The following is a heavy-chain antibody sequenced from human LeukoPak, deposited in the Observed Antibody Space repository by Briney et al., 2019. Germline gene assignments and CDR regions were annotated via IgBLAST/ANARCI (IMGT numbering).Heavy chain of an antibody. CDR1: GFTFSSYG. V-gene: IGHV3-30*18. CDR3: ANRNGMDV. CDR2: ISYDGSNK. J-gene: IGHJ6*02. Sequence: GGSLRLSCAASGFTFSSYGMHWVRQAPGKGLEWVAVISYDGSNKYYADSVKGRFTISRDNSKNTLYLQMNSLRAEDTAVYYCANRNGMDVWGRGTTVTVSS.